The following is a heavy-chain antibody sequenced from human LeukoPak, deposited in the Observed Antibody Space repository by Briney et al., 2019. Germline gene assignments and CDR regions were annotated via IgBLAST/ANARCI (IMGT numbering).Heavy chain of an antibody. V-gene: IGHV3-7*01. D-gene: IGHD5-12*01. Sequence: GGSLRLSCAASGFTFSSYWMSWVRQAPGKGLEWVANIKQDGSEKYYVDSVKGRFTISRDNAKNSLYLQMNSLRAEDTAVYYCARTHREWLRLDNWFDPWGQGTLVTVSS. CDR3: ARTHREWLRLDNWFDP. CDR1: GFTFSSYW. CDR2: IKQDGSEK. J-gene: IGHJ5*02.